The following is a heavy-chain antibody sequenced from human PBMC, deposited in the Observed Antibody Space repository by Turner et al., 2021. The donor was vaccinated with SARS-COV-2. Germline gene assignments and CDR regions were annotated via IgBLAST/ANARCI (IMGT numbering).Heavy chain of an antibody. CDR2: INPNSGGT. V-gene: IGHV1-2*02. J-gene: IGHJ4*02. Sequence: QAQLAQSGAELKKPGASVKVSCKASGYTFTGYYMHWVRQAPGQGLEWMGWINPNSGGTNYAQKFQGRVTMTRDTSISTAYMELSRLRSDDTAVYYCARGRRGGSSWYNLDYWGQGTLVTVSS. D-gene: IGHD6-13*01. CDR1: GYTFTGYY. CDR3: ARGRRGGSSWYNLDY.